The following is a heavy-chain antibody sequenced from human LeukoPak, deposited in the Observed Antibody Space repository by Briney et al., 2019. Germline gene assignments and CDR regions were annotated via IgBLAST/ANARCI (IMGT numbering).Heavy chain of an antibody. CDR3: AKVRGYSYGPHPYYFDY. CDR2: ISGTGGST. V-gene: IGHV3-23*01. CDR1: GFTFSRYA. Sequence: GGSPRLSCAASGFTFSRYAESWVRQAPGKGLEWVSLISGTGGSTFYAESVKGRFIISRDNSRNTLYLQMNSLRADDTAVYYCAKVRGYSYGPHPYYFDYWGQGTLVTVSS. J-gene: IGHJ4*02. D-gene: IGHD5-18*01.